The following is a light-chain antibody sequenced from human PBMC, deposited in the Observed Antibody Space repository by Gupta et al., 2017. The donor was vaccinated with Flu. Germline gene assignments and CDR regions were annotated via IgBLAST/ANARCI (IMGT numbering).Light chain of an antibody. CDR2: DGT. Sequence: ITISCTGATSDVGDFNCVSWYQQFPGKAPPLVIYDGTNRPAGTSHRFSGSRSATAAFLTISGLQADDEADYYCALYTRVKSYVFGSGTRVAV. J-gene: IGLJ1*01. V-gene: IGLV2-14*03. CDR1: TSDVGDFNC. CDR3: ALYTRVKSYV.